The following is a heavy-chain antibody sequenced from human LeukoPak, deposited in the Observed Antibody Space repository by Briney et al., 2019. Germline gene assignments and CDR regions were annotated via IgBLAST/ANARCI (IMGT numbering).Heavy chain of an antibody. CDR3: ARVLRYDFWSAYYFDY. V-gene: IGHV1-18*04. CDR2: ISTYNGNT. CDR1: GYTFSSYY. J-gene: IGHJ4*02. Sequence: GASVNVSYKPSGYTFSSYYMHRVRQAPGQGLEWMAWISTYNGNTNYALQVQGRATMTRDTSTSTAYMEMRSLRSDDTVVYYCARVLRYDFWSAYYFDYWGQGGLVTVSS. D-gene: IGHD3-3*01.